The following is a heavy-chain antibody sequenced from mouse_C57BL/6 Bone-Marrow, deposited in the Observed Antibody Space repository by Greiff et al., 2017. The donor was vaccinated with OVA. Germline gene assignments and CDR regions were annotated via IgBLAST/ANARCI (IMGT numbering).Heavy chain of an antibody. CDR3: ARWRLAY. J-gene: IGHJ3*01. CDR1: GYTFTDYY. Sequence: VQLQQSGPELVKPGASVKLSCKASGYTFTDYYINWVKQRPGQGLEWIGWIFPGSGSTYYNEKFKGKATLTVDKSSSTAYMFLSSLTSEDSAVYFCARWRLAYWGQGTLVTVSA. V-gene: IGHV1-75*01. CDR2: IFPGSGST.